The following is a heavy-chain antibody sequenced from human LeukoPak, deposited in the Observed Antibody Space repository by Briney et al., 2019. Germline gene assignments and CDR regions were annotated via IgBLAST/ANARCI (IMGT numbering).Heavy chain of an antibody. V-gene: IGHV4-34*01. Sequence: SETLSLTCTVSGGSFSAYYWTWIRQPPGKGLEWIGETSHTGTTNYNPSLKSRVTISTDTSKNQFSLKLTSVTAADTAVYYCARIFTFGGLIVLDAFDIWGQGTMVTVSS. J-gene: IGHJ3*02. D-gene: IGHD3-16*02. CDR1: GGSFSAYY. CDR3: ARIFTFGGLIVLDAFDI. CDR2: TSHTGTT.